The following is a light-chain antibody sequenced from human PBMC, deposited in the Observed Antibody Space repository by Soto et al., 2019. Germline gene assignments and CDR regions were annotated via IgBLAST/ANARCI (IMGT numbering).Light chain of an antibody. CDR1: QSVSIY. CDR2: DAS. J-gene: IGKJ2*01. V-gene: IGKV3-11*01. CDR3: QQRSNWRGT. Sequence: EIVLTQSPATLSLSPGERATLSCRASQSVSIYLAWYQQKPGQAPRLLIYDASNRATGIPARFSGSGSGTDFNLTISSLEPEDFAVYYCQQRSNWRGTFGQGTKLEIK.